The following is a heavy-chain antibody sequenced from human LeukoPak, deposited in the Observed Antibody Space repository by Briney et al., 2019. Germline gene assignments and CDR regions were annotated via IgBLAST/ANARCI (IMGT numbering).Heavy chain of an antibody. V-gene: IGHV4-59*01. Sequence: PSETLSLTCTVSGGSISSYYWSWIRQPPGKGLEWIGYIYYSGSTNYSPSLKSRVTISVDTSKNQFSLKLSSVTAADTAVYYCARGGYSYGYKTFDYWGQGTLVTVSS. D-gene: IGHD5-18*01. CDR3: ARGGYSYGYKTFDY. J-gene: IGHJ4*02. CDR1: GGSISSYY. CDR2: IYYSGST.